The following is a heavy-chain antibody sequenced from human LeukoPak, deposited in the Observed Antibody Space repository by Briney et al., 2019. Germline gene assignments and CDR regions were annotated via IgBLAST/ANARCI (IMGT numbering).Heavy chain of an antibody. D-gene: IGHD2-2*02. V-gene: IGHV4-59*11. J-gene: IGHJ6*03. Sequence: SETLSLTCTVSGGSISSHYWSWIRQPPGKGLEWIGYIYYSGSTNYNPSLKSRVTISVDTSKNQFSLKLSSVTAADTAVYYCARGRDCSSTSCYRHYYYYYYMDVWGKGTTVTVSS. CDR2: IYYSGST. CDR1: GGSISSHY. CDR3: ARGRDCSSTSCYRHYYYYYYMDV.